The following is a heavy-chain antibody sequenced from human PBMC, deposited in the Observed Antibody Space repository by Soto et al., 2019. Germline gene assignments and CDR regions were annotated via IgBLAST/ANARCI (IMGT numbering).Heavy chain of an antibody. J-gene: IGHJ4*02. CDR3: ARSPTPKSFFDY. Sequence: ASVEVSCKASGYSFTNYYTHWVRQAPGQGLEWMGIINPFGGDTNYAQKFQGRLTMTRDTSTSIVYMELSSLRSEDTAIYYCARSPTPKSFFDYWGQGTLVTVSS. D-gene: IGHD4-4*01. V-gene: IGHV1-46*01. CDR1: GYSFTNYY. CDR2: INPFGGDT.